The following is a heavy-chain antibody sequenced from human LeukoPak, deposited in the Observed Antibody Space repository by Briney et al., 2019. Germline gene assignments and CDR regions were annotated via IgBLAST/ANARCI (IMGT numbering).Heavy chain of an antibody. Sequence: GGSLRLSCEASGFTFRNYDMSWVRQAPGKGLEWVSAISGSGGSTYYADSVKGRFTISRDNSKNTLYLQMNSLRAEDTAVYYCATGEDYYDSSGYYQFDYWGQGTLVTVSS. CDR2: ISGSGGST. D-gene: IGHD3-22*01. J-gene: IGHJ4*02. V-gene: IGHV3-23*01. CDR1: GFTFRNYD. CDR3: ATGEDYYDSSGYYQFDY.